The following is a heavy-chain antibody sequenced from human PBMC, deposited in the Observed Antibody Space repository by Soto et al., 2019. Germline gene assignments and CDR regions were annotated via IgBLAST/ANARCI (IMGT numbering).Heavy chain of an antibody. CDR2: IYYSGTT. V-gene: IGHV4-28*03. Sequence: SETLSLTCAVSGYSISSSNWWGWIRQPPGKGLEWIGYIYYSGTTYYNPSLKSRVTMSVDTSKNQFSLKLTSVTAVDTAVYYCSKGEIQAPIYYRGQRTLVTVS. D-gene: IGHD1-26*01. J-gene: IGHJ4*01. CDR1: GYSISSSNW. CDR3: SKGEIQAPIYY.